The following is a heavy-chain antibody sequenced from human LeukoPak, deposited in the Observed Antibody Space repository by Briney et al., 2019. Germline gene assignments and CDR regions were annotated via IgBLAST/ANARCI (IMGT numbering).Heavy chain of an antibody. Sequence: PSETLSLTCTVSGGSISSSSYYWGWIRQPPGKGLEWIGSIYYSGSTNYNPSLKSRVTMSVDTSKNQFSLKLSSVTAADTAVYYCAMYYYDSSGYYRDAFDIWGQGTMVTVSS. CDR1: GGSISSSSYY. J-gene: IGHJ3*02. V-gene: IGHV4-39*07. CDR3: AMYYYDSSGYYRDAFDI. D-gene: IGHD3-22*01. CDR2: IYYSGST.